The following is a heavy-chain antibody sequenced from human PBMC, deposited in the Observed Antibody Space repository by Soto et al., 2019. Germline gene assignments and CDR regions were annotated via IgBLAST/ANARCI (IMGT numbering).Heavy chain of an antibody. CDR1: GGTFSSYT. V-gene: IGHV1-46*01. J-gene: IGHJ4*02. D-gene: IGHD6-19*01. CDR2: INPSGGST. Sequence: ASVKVSCKASGGTFSSYTISWVRQAPGQGLEWMGIINPSGGSTSYAQKFQGRVTMTRDTSTSTVYMELSSLGSEDTAVYYCAKELHTSSGWSQVIYWGQGTLVTVSS. CDR3: AKELHTSSGWSQVIY.